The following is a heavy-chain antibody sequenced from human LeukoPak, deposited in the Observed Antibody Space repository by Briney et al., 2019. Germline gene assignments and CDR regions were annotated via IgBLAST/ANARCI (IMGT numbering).Heavy chain of an antibody. V-gene: IGHV3-23*01. J-gene: IGHJ4*02. D-gene: IGHD6-13*01. CDR2: LSGSGSTT. Sequence: GGSLRLSCAASGFTFSSYGIHWVRQAPGKGLGWVSGLSGSGSTTSYADSVKGRFTISRDNSNNTLYLQMNSLRAEDTAVYYCAKGYSTNSYYFDSWGQGTLVTVSS. CDR1: GFTFSSYG. CDR3: AKGYSTNSYYFDS.